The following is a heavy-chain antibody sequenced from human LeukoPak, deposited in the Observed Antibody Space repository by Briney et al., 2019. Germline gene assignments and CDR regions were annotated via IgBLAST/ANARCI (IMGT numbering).Heavy chain of an antibody. CDR2: ISSSSSYM. CDR3: ARDAPIGVVVVAAPLDY. CDR1: GFTFSSYS. D-gene: IGHD2-15*01. J-gene: IGHJ4*02. Sequence: GGSLRLSCAASGFTFSSYSMNWVRQAPGKGLEWVSSISSSSSYMYYADSVKGRFTISRDNAKNSLYLQMNSLRAEDTAVYYCARDAPIGVVVVAAPLDYWGQGTLVTVSS. V-gene: IGHV3-21*04.